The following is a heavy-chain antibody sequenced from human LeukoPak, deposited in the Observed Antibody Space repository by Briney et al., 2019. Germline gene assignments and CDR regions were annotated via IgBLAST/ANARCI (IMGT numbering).Heavy chain of an antibody. Sequence: PSETLSLTCTVSGGSIAGSNYYWGWIRLAPGKGLEWIGSIYYSGSIFYNPSLKSRVTISIDTSRNQFSLKLSSVTDADTAVYICARGRGYSYGNNWFDPWGQGTLVTVSS. CDR2: IYYSGSI. D-gene: IGHD5-18*01. V-gene: IGHV4-39*07. J-gene: IGHJ5*02. CDR3: ARGRGYSYGNNWFDP. CDR1: GGSIAGSNYY.